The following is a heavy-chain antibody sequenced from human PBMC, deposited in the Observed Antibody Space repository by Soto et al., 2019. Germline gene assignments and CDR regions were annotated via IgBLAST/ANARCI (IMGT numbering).Heavy chain of an antibody. CDR1: GGTFSSYA. Sequence: QVQLVQSGAEVKKPGSSVKVSCKASGGTFSSYAISWVRQAPGQGLEWMGGIIPIFGTANYAQKFQGRVTITADESTSSACMVLGSLGSEDTAVYYCAGGVVVAATYNWFDPWGQGALVIVSS. J-gene: IGHJ5*02. V-gene: IGHV1-69*01. D-gene: IGHD2-15*01. CDR2: IIPIFGTA. CDR3: AGGVVVAATYNWFDP.